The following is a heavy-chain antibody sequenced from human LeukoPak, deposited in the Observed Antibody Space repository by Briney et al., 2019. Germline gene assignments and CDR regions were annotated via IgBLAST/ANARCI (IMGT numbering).Heavy chain of an antibody. J-gene: IGHJ3*02. CDR3: AKGGIRSGAFDI. V-gene: IGHV4-59*01. CDR2: FYYSGST. Sequence: PSETLSLTCTVSGGSISNYYWSWIRQPPGKGLEWIGYFYYSGSTSYNPSLKSRVTISVATSKNQFSLKLSSVTAADTAVYYCAKGGIRSGAFDIWGQGTRVTVSS. CDR1: GGSISNYY. D-gene: IGHD6-13*01.